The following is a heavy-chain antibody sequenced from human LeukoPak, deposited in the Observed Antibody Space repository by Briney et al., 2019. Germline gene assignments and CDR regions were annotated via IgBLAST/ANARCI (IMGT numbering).Heavy chain of an antibody. CDR2: ISGSGGST. D-gene: IGHD3-22*01. Sequence: GGSLRLSCAASGFTVSSNYMSWVRQAPGKGLEWVSAISGSGGSTYYADSVKGRFTISRDNSKNTLYLQMNSLRAEDTAVYYCAKETMIVVVITGDYFDYWGQGTLVTVSS. CDR3: AKETMIVVVITGDYFDY. CDR1: GFTVSSNY. J-gene: IGHJ4*02. V-gene: IGHV3-23*01.